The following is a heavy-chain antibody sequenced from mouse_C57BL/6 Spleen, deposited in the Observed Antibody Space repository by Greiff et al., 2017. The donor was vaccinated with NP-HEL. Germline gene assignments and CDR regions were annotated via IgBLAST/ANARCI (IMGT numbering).Heavy chain of an antibody. CDR1: GYTFTSYW. CDR2: IYPGSGST. CDR3: ARRYYGSDY. D-gene: IGHD1-1*01. Sequence: QVQLQQPGAELVKPGASVKMSCKASGYTFTSYWITWVKQRPGQGLEWIGDIYPGSGSTNYNEKFKSKATLTVDTASSTAYMQLSSLTSEDTAVYYCARRYYGSDYWGQGTTLTVSS. J-gene: IGHJ2*01. V-gene: IGHV1-55*01.